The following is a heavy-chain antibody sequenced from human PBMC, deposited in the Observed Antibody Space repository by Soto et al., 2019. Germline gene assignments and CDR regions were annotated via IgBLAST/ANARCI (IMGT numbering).Heavy chain of an antibody. J-gene: IGHJ6*02. CDR3: ARSYAYYDFWSGYYTNYYGMDV. Sequence: SETLSLTCAVYGGSFSGYYWSWIRQPPGKGLEWIGEINHSGSTNYNPSLKSRVTISADKSKNQFSLKLSSVTAADTAVYYCARSYAYYDFWSGYYTNYYGMDVWGQGTKVTVYS. CDR2: INHSGST. CDR1: GGSFSGYY. D-gene: IGHD3-3*01. V-gene: IGHV4-34*01.